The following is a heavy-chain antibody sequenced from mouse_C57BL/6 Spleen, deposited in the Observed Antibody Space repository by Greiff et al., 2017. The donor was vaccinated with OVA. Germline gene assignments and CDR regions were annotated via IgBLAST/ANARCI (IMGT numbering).Heavy chain of an antibody. Sequence: QVQLQQPGAELVMPGASVKLSCTASGYTFTSYWMHWVKQRPGQGLEWIGEIDPSDSYTNYNQKFKGKSTLTVDKSSSTAYMQLSSLTSEDSAVYYCARFRYDYFDYWGQGTTLTVSS. D-gene: IGHD2-12*01. CDR2: IDPSDSYT. CDR3: ARFRYDYFDY. V-gene: IGHV1-69*01. CDR1: GYTFTSYW. J-gene: IGHJ2*01.